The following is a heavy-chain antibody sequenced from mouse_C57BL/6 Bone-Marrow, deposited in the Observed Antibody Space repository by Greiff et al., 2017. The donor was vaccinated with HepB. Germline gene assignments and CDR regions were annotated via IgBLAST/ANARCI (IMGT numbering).Heavy chain of an antibody. CDR1: GFSLTSYG. V-gene: IGHV2-2*01. CDR2: IWSGGST. J-gene: IGHJ2*01. Sequence: VQVVESGPGLVQPSQSLSITCTVSGFSLTSYGVHWVRQSPGKGLEWLGVIWSGGSTDYNAAFISRLSISKDNSKSQVFFKMNSLQADDTAIYYCASIYLDYWGQGTTLTVSS. CDR3: ASIYLDY.